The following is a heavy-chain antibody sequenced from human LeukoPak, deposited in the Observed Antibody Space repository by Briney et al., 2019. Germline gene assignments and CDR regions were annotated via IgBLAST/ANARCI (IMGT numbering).Heavy chain of an antibody. CDR3: VHHSTLYYFDY. Sequence: SGPTLVNPTQTLTLTCTFSGFSRSTSGVGVGWIRQPPGKALEWLALIYWNDDKRYSPSLKSRLTITKDTSKNQVVLTMTNMDPVDTATYFCVHHSTLYYFDYWGQGTLVTVSS. CDR2: IYWNDDK. CDR1: GFSRSTSGVG. V-gene: IGHV2-5*01. J-gene: IGHJ4*02.